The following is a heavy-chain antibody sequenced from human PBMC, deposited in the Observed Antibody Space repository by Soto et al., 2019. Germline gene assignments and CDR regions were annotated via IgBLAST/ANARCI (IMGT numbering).Heavy chain of an antibody. CDR2: YGTRSTSV. J-gene: IGHJ3*02. CDR1: GFTFSSHS. V-gene: IGHV3-21*01. CDR3: ARELDEAFDI. D-gene: IGHD3-3*01. Sequence: QLLESGGGLVKPGGSLRLSCAASGFTFSSHSMNWVRQAPGKGLEWVSSYGTRSTSVFYADSVKGRFTVSRDNAKNSLYLQMNSLRAEDSAVYYCARELDEAFDIWGQGTTVTVSS.